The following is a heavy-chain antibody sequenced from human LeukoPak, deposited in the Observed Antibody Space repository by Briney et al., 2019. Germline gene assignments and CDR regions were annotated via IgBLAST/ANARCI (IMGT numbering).Heavy chain of an antibody. J-gene: IGHJ4*02. CDR1: GFAFDTYG. V-gene: IGHV3-23*01. CDR2: ISGSGYNT. CDR3: ATSTTSFGY. Sequence: GGSLRLSCAASGFAFDTYGMTWARQAPGKGLEWVSSISGSGYNTYYADSVKGRFTISRDNSKNTLYLQMNSLRAEDTAIYYCATSTTSFGYWGQGTLVTVSS.